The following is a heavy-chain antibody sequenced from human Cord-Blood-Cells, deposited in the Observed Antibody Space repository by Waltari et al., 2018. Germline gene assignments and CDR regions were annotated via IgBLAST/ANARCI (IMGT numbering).Heavy chain of an antibody. CDR1: GGTFSSYA. CDR3: ARGGARIVVVPAAIESFDY. CDR2: SIPILGIA. D-gene: IGHD2-2*02. V-gene: IGHV1-69*09. Sequence: QVQLVQSGAEVKKPGSSVKVSCKASGGTFSSYAISWVRQAPGQGLEWMGRSIPILGIANDAQKFQGRVTITADKSTSTAYMELSSLRSEDTAVYYCARGGARIVVVPAAIESFDYWGQGTLVTVSS. J-gene: IGHJ4*02.